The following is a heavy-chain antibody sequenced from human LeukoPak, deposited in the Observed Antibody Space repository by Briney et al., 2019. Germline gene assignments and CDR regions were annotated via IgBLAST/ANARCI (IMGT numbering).Heavy chain of an antibody. J-gene: IGHJ5*02. CDR1: GDSISSGNYY. D-gene: IGHD1-26*01. V-gene: IGHV4-61*02. Sequence: SQTLSLTCTVSGDSISSGNYYWGWIRQPAGKGLEWIGRIYVSGSTGYTPSLKSRVTISIDTSKNQFSLKLTSVTAAATAVYSCARTHIVGAEFDPWGQGTLVTASS. CDR3: ARTHIVGAEFDP. CDR2: IYVSGST.